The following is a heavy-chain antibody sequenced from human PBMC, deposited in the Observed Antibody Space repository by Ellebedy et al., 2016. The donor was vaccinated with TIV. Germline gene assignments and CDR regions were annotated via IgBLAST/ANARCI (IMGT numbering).Heavy chain of an antibody. Sequence: SQTLSLTCAVYGGSFSGYYWSWIRQPPGKGLEWIGEINHSGSSNYNPSLKSRVTISVDTSKNQFSLRLSSVTAADTAVYYCAGTSMVSIYYFDYWGQGSLVTVSS. V-gene: IGHV4-34*01. CDR2: INHSGSS. J-gene: IGHJ4*02. CDR3: AGTSMVSIYYFDY. CDR1: GGSFSGYY. D-gene: IGHD5-18*01.